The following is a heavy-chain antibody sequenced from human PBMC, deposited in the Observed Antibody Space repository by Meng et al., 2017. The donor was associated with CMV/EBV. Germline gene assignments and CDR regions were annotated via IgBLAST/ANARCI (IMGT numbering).Heavy chain of an antibody. CDR1: GGSINSYY. Sequence: QVHLQESGPGLVKPSETLSLTCTVSGGSINSYYWSWIRQPAGKGLEWIGRIYTSGSTNYNPSLKSRVTMSVDTSKNQFSLKLSSVTAADTAVYYCARVFPPPAAADYWQNNWFDPWGQGTLVTVSS. V-gene: IGHV4-4*07. J-gene: IGHJ5*02. CDR3: ARVFPPPAAADYWQNNWFDP. CDR2: IYTSGST. D-gene: IGHD6-13*01.